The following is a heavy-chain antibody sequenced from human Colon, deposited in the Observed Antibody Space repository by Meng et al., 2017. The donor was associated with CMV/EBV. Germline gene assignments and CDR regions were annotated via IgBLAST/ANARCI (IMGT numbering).Heavy chain of an antibody. Sequence: LSCEVSGLTFGSYTRSWVRQAPGKGLEWVASINSYAYNIGYPDSVKGRFTISRDNAKNSLYLQMNSLGAEDTAVYFCVREVRRSWFDPWGQGTLVTVSS. J-gene: IGHJ5*02. CDR2: INSYAYNI. D-gene: IGHD3-10*01. CDR1: GLTFGSYT. V-gene: IGHV3-21*01. CDR3: VREVRRSWFDP.